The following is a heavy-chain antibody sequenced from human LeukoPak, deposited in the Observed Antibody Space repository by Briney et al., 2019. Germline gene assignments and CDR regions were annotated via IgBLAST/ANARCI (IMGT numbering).Heavy chain of an antibody. CDR2: ISYDGSST. V-gene: IGHV3-74*01. CDR3: ARDQIAVAPYYYYGMDV. CDR1: GFTFSNYW. D-gene: IGHD6-19*01. J-gene: IGHJ6*02. Sequence: PGGSLRLSCAASGFTFSNYWMHWVRQAPGKGLVWVSRISYDGSSTSYADSVRGRFTISRDNAKNSLYLQMNSLRAEDTAVYYCARDQIAVAPYYYYGMDVWGQGTTVTVSS.